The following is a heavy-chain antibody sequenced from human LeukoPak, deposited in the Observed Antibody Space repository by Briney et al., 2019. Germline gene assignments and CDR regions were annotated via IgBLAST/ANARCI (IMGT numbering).Heavy chain of an antibody. V-gene: IGHV3-11*04. J-gene: IGHJ4*02. Sequence: GGSLRLSCAASGFTFSDYYMSWIRQAPGKGLEWVSYISSSGSTIYYADSVKGRFTISRDNAKNSLYLQMNSLRAEDTAVYYCARDYYSGYVPPHIDYWGQGTLVTVSS. CDR2: ISSSGSTI. CDR1: GFTFSDYY. D-gene: IGHD5-12*01. CDR3: ARDYYSGYVPPHIDY.